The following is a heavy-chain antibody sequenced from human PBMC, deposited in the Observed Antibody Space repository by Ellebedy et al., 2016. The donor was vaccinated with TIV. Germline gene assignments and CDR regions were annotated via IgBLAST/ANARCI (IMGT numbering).Heavy chain of an antibody. V-gene: IGHV1-69*13. Sequence: SVKVSCXASGYTFTSYGISWVRQAPGQGLEWMGGIIPIFGTANYAQKFQGRVTITADESTSTAYMELSSLRSEDTAVYYCARGLFDDSSGYYSYYFDYWGQGTLVTVSS. CDR3: ARGLFDDSSGYYSYYFDY. J-gene: IGHJ4*02. D-gene: IGHD3-22*01. CDR2: IIPIFGTA. CDR1: GYTFTSYG.